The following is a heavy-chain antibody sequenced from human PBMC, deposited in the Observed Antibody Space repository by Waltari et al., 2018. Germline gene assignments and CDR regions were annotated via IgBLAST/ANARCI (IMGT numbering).Heavy chain of an antibody. CDR1: GGSISSSSYY. V-gene: IGHV4-39*01. J-gene: IGHJ3*02. Sequence: QLQLQESGPGLVKPSETLSLTCTVSGGSISSSSYYWGWIRQPPGKGLEWIGSIYYSGSTYYNPALKSRVTISVDTSKNQFSLKLSYVTAADTAVYYCARRPTMKLELQAFDIWGQGTMVTVSS. D-gene: IGHD1-7*01. CDR2: IYYSGST. CDR3: ARRPTMKLELQAFDI.